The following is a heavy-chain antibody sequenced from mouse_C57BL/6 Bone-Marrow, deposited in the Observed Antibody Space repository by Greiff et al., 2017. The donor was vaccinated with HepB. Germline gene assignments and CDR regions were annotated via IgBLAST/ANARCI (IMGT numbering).Heavy chain of an antibody. D-gene: IGHD1-1*01. J-gene: IGHJ2*01. V-gene: IGHV1-82*01. CDR1: GYAFSSSW. CDR2: IYPGDGDT. Sequence: VHLVESGPELVKPGASVKISCKASGYAFSSSWMNWVKQRPGKGLEWIGRIYPGDGDTNYNGKFKGKATLTADKSSSTAYMQLSSLTSEDSAVYFCALITTVVDFDYWGQGTTLTVSS. CDR3: ALITTVVDFDY.